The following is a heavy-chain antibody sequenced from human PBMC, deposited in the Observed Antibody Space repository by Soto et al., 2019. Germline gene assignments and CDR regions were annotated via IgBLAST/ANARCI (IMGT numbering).Heavy chain of an antibody. CDR3: ARDSYLNSITIFGVVTKGALDY. D-gene: IGHD3-3*01. CDR1: GYTFTSYA. CDR2: IIAVNGNT. V-gene: IGHV1-3*01. J-gene: IGHJ4*01. Sequence: GASVKVSCKASGYTFTSYAMHWVRQAPGQRLEWMGWIIAVNGNTNYAQKFQGRVTITADTSTSTAYMELSSLRSEDTAVYYCARDSYLNSITIFGVVTKGALDYWGHGTLVTVSS.